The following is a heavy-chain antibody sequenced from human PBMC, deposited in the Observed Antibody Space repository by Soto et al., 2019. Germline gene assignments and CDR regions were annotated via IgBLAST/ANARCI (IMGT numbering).Heavy chain of an antibody. CDR2: INSDGSST. CDR1: GFTFSSYW. V-gene: IGHV3-74*01. CDR3: ARGGDYYYDSSGYRNWFDP. J-gene: IGHJ5*02. D-gene: IGHD3-22*01. Sequence: GGSLRLSCAASGFTFSSYWMHWVRQAPGKGLVWVSRINSDGSSTGYADSVKGRFTISRDNAKNTLYLQMNSLRAEDTAVYYCARGGDYYYDSSGYRNWFDPWGQGTPVTVSS.